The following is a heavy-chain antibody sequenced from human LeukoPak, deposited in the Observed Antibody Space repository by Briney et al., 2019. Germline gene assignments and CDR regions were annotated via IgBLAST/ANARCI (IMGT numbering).Heavy chain of an antibody. CDR3: ARERDFNYYMDV. V-gene: IGHV4-39*07. J-gene: IGHJ6*03. CDR2: VFYRSET. D-gene: IGHD3/OR15-3a*01. Sequence: ASETLSLTCSVSGDSITTNGYFWAWIRHPPGKGLEWIGSVFYRSETYNNPSLRSRVTISMDTSKNQFSLALSSVTAADTAVYYCARERDFNYYMDVWGKGTTVTISS. CDR1: GDSITTNGYF.